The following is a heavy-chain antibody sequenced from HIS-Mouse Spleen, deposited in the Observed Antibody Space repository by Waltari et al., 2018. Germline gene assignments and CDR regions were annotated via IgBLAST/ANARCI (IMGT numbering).Heavy chain of an antibody. CDR1: VSSISSGYY. Sequence: QVQLQESGPGLVKPSETLSLTCTVSVSSISSGYYWGWIRHPPGKGLEWIGGIYHSGSTYYNPSLKSRVTISVDTSKNQFSLKLGSVTAADTAVYYCARALEYSSSWYYYYYGMDVWGQGTTVTVSS. V-gene: IGHV4-38-2*02. CDR2: IYHSGST. CDR3: ARALEYSSSWYYYYYGMDV. J-gene: IGHJ6*02. D-gene: IGHD6-13*01.